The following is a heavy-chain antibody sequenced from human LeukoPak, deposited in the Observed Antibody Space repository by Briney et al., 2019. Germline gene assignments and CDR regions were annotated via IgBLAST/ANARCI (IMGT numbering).Heavy chain of an antibody. CDR2: IKQDGSEK. CDR1: GFTFSSYW. V-gene: IGHV3-7*01. Sequence: GGSLRLSCAASGFTFSSYWMSWVRQAPGKGLEGVANIKQDGSEKYYVDSVKGRFTISRDNAKNSLYLQMNSLRAEDTAVYYCALSSSWYYFDYWGQGTLVTVSS. CDR3: ALSSSWYYFDY. D-gene: IGHD6-13*01. J-gene: IGHJ4*02.